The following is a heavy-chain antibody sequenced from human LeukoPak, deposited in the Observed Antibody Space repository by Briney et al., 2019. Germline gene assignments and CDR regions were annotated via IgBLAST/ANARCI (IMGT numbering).Heavy chain of an antibody. CDR1: GFTFSSYS. Sequence: GGSLRLSCAASGFTFSSYSMNGVRQAPGKGLEWVSYISSSSSTIYYADSVKGRFTISRDNAKNSLYLQMNSLRAEDTAVYYCARRQYYGSGSYSGFDPWGQGTLVTVSS. J-gene: IGHJ5*02. V-gene: IGHV3-48*04. CDR2: ISSSSSTI. D-gene: IGHD3-10*01. CDR3: ARRQYYGSGSYSGFDP.